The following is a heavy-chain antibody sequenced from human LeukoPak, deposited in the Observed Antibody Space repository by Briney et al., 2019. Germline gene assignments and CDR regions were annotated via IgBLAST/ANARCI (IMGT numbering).Heavy chain of an antibody. CDR1: GYTFTNYG. CDR2: ISINDGNT. J-gene: IGHJ4*02. CDR3: ARDEQWLIDY. D-gene: IGHD6-19*01. Sequence: ASVKVSCKASGYTFTNYGLTWVRQAPGQGLEGMGWISINDGNTRYAEKFQGRVTMTTDTSTYTAYMELRSLDSDDTAVYYCARDEQWLIDYWGQGTLVTVSS. V-gene: IGHV1-18*01.